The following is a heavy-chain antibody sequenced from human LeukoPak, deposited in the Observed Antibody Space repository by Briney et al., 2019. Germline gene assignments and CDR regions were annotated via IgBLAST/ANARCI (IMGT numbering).Heavy chain of an antibody. D-gene: IGHD1-1*01. J-gene: IGHJ4*02. CDR2: MHPNSGGT. CDR1: GYTFTDYY. CDR3: ARFIPGAASLTYDY. Sequence: ASVKVSCKASGYTFTDYYIHWLRQAPGQGLEWMGWMHPNSGGTSYAQNFQDRVTMIRDTSISTAYMELTSLKSDDTAIFYCARFIPGAASLTYDYWGQGTLVTVSS. V-gene: IGHV1-2*02.